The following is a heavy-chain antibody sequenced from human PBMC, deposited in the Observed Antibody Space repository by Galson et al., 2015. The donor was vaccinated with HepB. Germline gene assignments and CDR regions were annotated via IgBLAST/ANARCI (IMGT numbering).Heavy chain of an antibody. Sequence: ETLSLTCTVSGDSIRSGSYYWSWIRQPPGRGLEWIGHISYSGSTWYNPSLKSRLTISVDTSKNQFSVKLSSVTAADTAIYYCARMQITAIPIGNYYHGVDVWGQGTTVTVSS. J-gene: IGHJ6*02. V-gene: IGHV4-39*01. CDR3: ARMQITAIPIGNYYHGVDV. CDR2: ISYSGST. D-gene: IGHD2-2*02. CDR1: GDSIRSGSYY.